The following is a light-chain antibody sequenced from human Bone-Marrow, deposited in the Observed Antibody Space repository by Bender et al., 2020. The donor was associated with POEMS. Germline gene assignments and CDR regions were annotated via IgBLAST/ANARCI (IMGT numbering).Light chain of an antibody. CDR3: CSYAGSYTFAI. J-gene: IGLJ2*01. V-gene: IGLV2-11*01. CDR2: DAR. Sequence: QSALTQPRSVSGSPGQSVTISCTGTSNDVGTSKYVSWYQHHPGKAPKLMIYDARERPSGVPDRFSGSKSGNTAVLTISGLQAEDEADYYCCSYAGSYTFAIFGGGTKLTVL. CDR1: SNDVGTSKY.